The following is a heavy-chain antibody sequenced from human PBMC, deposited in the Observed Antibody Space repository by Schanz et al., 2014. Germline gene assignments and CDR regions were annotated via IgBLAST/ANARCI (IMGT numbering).Heavy chain of an antibody. J-gene: IGHJ4*02. V-gene: IGHV3-23*04. D-gene: IGHD3-9*01. Sequence: EVQLVESGGGLVQPGGSLRLSCAASGFTFSDYYMTWIRQAPGKGLEWVSAIGGDASRTYYADSVKGRFTISRDNSKNTLYLQMNSLRAEDTAVYYCAKDHAGSDILTALGNWGQGTLVTVSS. CDR2: IGGDASRT. CDR3: AKDHAGSDILTALGN. CDR1: GFTFSDYY.